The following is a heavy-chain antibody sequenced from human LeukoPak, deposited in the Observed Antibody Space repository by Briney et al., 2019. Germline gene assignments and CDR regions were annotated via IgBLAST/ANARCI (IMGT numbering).Heavy chain of an antibody. CDR1: QFTFTSYW. J-gene: IGHJ5*02. D-gene: IGHD2-2*01. V-gene: IGHV3-7*01. Sequence: PGGSLRLSCAASQFTFTSYWMSWVRQAPGKGLEWVANINQDGSERYYVDSVKGRFTISRDNAKSSLYLQMNSLRAEDTAVYYCARDKVPSSPWGQGTLVTVSS. CDR3: ARDKVPSSP. CDR2: INQDGSER.